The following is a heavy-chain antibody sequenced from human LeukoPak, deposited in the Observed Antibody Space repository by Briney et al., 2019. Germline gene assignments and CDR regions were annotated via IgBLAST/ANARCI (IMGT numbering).Heavy chain of an antibody. CDR3: ASGVRGVIIPTSFDY. J-gene: IGHJ4*02. CDR2: IIPIFGTA. V-gene: IGHV1-69*13. CDR1: GGTFSSYA. Sequence: GASVKLSCKASGGTFSSYAISWVRQAPGQGLEWMGGIIPIFGTANHAQKFQGRVTITADESTSTAYMELSSLRSEDTAVYYCASGVRGVIIPTSFDYWGQGTLVTVSS. D-gene: IGHD3-10*01.